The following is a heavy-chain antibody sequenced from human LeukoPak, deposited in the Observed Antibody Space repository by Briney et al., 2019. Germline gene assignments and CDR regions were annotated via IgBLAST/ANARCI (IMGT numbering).Heavy chain of an antibody. CDR3: ARELELRY. Sequence: PSETLSLTCTVSGGSISTYYWSWIRHPPGKGLEWIGYIYYSGSTNYNPSLKSRVTISVDRSKNQCSLKLSSVTAADTAVYYCARELELRYWGQGTLVTVSS. CDR1: GGSISTYY. D-gene: IGHD1-7*01. J-gene: IGHJ4*02. V-gene: IGHV4-59*12. CDR2: IYYSGST.